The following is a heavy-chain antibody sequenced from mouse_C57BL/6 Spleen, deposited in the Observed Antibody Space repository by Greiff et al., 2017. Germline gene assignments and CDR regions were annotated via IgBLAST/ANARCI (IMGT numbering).Heavy chain of an antibody. J-gene: IGHJ2*01. CDR2: ISDGGSYT. V-gene: IGHV5-4*01. CDR1: GFTFSSYA. D-gene: IGHD1-1*01. Sequence: EVMLVESGGGLVKPGGSLKLSCAASGFTFSSYAMSWVRQTPEKRLEWVATISDGGSYTYYPDNVKGRFTISRDNAKNNLYLQMSHLKSEDTAMYYCAREYYYGSSRYYFDYWGQGTTLTVSS. CDR3: AREYYYGSSRYYFDY.